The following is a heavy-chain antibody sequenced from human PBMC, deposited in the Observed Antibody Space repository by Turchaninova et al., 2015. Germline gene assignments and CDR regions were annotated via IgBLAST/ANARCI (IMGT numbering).Heavy chain of an antibody. J-gene: IGHJ4*02. Sequence: QVQVVESGGGVVQPGGSLRLSCAASRFTFSNYGMTWVRQAPGKGLEWVALRLSDGSKTYYSDSVRGRFTISRDNSKNTLYLQMNSLRPEDTAVYYCVRGNEADYWGQGTLVTVSS. V-gene: IGHV3-30*02. CDR1: RFTFSNYG. CDR3: VRGNEADY. CDR2: RLSDGSKT.